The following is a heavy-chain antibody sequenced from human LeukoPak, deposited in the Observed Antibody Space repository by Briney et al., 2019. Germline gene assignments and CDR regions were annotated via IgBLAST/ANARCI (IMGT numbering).Heavy chain of an antibody. D-gene: IGHD1-26*01. CDR3: ARDPEWELLSYFDY. CDR1: GFTFSSYA. J-gene: IGHJ4*02. Sequence: TGGSLRLSCAASGFTFSSYAMHWVRQAPGKGLEWVAVISYDGSNKYYADSVKGRFTISRDNSKNPLYLQMNSLRAGDTAVYYCARDPEWELLSYFDYWGQGTLVTVSS. V-gene: IGHV3-30-3*01. CDR2: ISYDGSNK.